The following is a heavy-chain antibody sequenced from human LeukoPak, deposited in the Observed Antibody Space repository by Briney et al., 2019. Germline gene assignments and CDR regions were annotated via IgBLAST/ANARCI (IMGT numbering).Heavy chain of an antibody. CDR3: ARDPVTMIVVPYYAFDI. D-gene: IGHD3-22*01. CDR1: GGTFSSYA. CDR2: IIPIFGTV. V-gene: IGHV1-69*06. Sequence: SVKVSCKASGGTFSSYAISWVRQAPGQGLEWMGGIIPIFGTVNYAQKFQGRVTITADKSTSTAYMELSSLRSEDTAVYYCARDPVTMIVVPYYAFDIWGQGTMVTVSS. J-gene: IGHJ3*02.